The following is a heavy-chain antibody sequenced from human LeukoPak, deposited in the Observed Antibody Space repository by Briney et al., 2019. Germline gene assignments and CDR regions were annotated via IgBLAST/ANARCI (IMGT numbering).Heavy chain of an antibody. D-gene: IGHD6-19*01. V-gene: IGHV3-20*04. CDR3: ARGGSAVAGVRFYYNGMDV. CDR2: IILNGGST. CDR1: GFKFDDYG. J-gene: IGHJ6*02. Sequence: PGGSLRLSCAASGFKFDDYGMSWVRQAPGKGLEWVSSIILNGGSTGYADSVKGRFTISRDNAKKSLYLQMNSLRDEDTALYYCARGGSAVAGVRFYYNGMDVWGQGTTVTVSS.